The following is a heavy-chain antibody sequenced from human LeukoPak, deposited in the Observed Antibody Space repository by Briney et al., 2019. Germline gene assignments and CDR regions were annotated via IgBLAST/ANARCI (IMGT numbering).Heavy chain of an antibody. CDR3: ARDLDDSSGYVASDI. V-gene: IGHV4-31*03. CDR1: GGSISSGGYY. J-gene: IGHJ3*02. D-gene: IGHD3-22*01. CDR2: IYYSGST. Sequence: SETLSLTCTVSGGSISSGGYYWSWIRQHPGKGLEWIGYIYYSGSTYYNPSLKSRVTISVDTSKNQFSLKLSSVTAADTAVYYCARDLDDSSGYVASDIWGQGTMVTVSS.